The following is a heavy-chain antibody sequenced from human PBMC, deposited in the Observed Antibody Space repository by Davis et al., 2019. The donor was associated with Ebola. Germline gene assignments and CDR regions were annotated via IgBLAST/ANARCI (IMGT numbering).Heavy chain of an antibody. J-gene: IGHJ6*04. V-gene: IGHV4-30-2*01. CDR2: ILHSGGT. D-gene: IGHD3-10*01. CDR1: GGSISSGDYS. CDR3: ARVALLWFGELFRQYGMDV. Sequence: MPSETLSLTCAVSGGSISSGDYSWSWIRQPPGKGLEWIGYILHSGGTFYTPSPKSRVTISVDRSKNHFSLKLSSVTAADTAVYYCARVALLWFGELFRQYGMDVWGKGTTVTVSS.